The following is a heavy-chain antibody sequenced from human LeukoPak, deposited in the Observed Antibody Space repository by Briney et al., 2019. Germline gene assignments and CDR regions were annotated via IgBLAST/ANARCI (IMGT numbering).Heavy chain of an antibody. D-gene: IGHD3-10*01. J-gene: IGHJ6*03. CDR2: ISSSNSYI. Sequence: GGSLRLSCAASGFTFSSYSMNWVRQAPGKGLEWVSSISSSNSYIYYADSVKGRFTISRDNAKNSLYLQMNSLRAEDTAVYYCARDLRRWFGESSRYYYYMDVWGKGTTVTVSS. CDR1: GFTFSSYS. CDR3: ARDLRRWFGESSRYYYYMDV. V-gene: IGHV3-21*01.